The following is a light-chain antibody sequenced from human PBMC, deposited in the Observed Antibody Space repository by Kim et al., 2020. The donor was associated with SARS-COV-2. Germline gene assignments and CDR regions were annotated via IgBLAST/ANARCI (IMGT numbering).Light chain of an antibody. V-gene: IGLV3-21*04. CDR3: QVWDSSSDHPNWV. CDR1: NIGSKS. J-gene: IGLJ3*02. CDR2: YDS. Sequence: VSVAPGKTARITCGGNNIGSKSVHWYQQKPGQAPVLVIYYDSDQPSGIPERFSGSNSGNTATLTISRVEAGDEADYYCQVWDSSSDHPNWVFGGGTQLTV.